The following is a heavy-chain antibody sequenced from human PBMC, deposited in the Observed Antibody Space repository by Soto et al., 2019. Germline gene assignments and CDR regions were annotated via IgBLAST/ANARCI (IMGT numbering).Heavy chain of an antibody. V-gene: IGHV4-59*01. D-gene: IGHD3-9*01. Sequence: SETLSLTCTVSGGSISSYYWSWIRQPPGKGLEWIGYIYYSGSTNYNPSLKSRVTISVDTSKNQFSLKLSSVTAADTAVYYCARFGYFDWSHSCYKWCQRTLVSAPQ. CDR3: ARFGYFDWSHSCYK. J-gene: IGHJ4*02. CDR2: IYYSGST. CDR1: GGSISSYY.